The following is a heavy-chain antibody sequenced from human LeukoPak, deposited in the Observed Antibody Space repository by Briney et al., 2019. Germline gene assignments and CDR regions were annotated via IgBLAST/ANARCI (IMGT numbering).Heavy chain of an antibody. CDR3: ARDPSSGLDY. Sequence: ASVKVSCKASVYTFTSYYMHWVRKAPGQGLEWMGIINPSGGSTSYAQKFQGRVTMTRDTSTSTVYMELSSLRSEDTAVYYCARDPSSGLDYWGQGILVTVSS. CDR1: VYTFTSYY. V-gene: IGHV1-46*01. CDR2: INPSGGST. J-gene: IGHJ4*02. D-gene: IGHD3-22*01.